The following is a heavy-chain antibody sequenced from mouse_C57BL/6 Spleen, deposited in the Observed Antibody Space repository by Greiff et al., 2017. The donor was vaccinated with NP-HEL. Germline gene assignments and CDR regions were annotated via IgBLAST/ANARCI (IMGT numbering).Heavy chain of an antibody. CDR3: ARSRDYSNAWFAY. Sequence: EVQLQQSGPELVKPGASVKISCKASGYTFTDYYMNWVKQSHGKSLEWIGDINPNNGGTSYNQKFKGKATLTVDKSSSTADMELRSLTSEDSAVYYCARSRDYSNAWFAYWGQGTLVTVSA. J-gene: IGHJ3*01. CDR2: INPNNGGT. D-gene: IGHD2-5*01. V-gene: IGHV1-26*01. CDR1: GYTFTDYY.